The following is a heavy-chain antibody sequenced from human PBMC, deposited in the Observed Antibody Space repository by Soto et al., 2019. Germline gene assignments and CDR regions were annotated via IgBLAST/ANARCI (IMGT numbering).Heavy chain of an antibody. CDR1: GGSISSGDYY. D-gene: IGHD6-13*01. V-gene: IGHV4-30-4*01. CDR2: IYYSGST. J-gene: IGHJ4*02. CDR3: ARTLYSSSWYGGNY. Sequence: PSETLSLTCTVSGGSISSGDYYWSWIRQPPGKGLEWIGYIYYSGSTYYNPSLKSRVTISVDTSKNQFSLKLSSVTAADTAVYYCARTLYSSSWYGGNYWGQGTLVTVSS.